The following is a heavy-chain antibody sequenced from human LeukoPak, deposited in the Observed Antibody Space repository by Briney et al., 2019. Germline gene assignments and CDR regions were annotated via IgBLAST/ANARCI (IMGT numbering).Heavy chain of an antibody. Sequence: PSETLSLTCTVSGGSISSYYWSWIRQPAGKGLEWIGRIYTSGSTNYNPSLKSRVTMSVDTSKNQFSLKLSSVTAADTAVYYCARDVTCSSTSCQTNRFDPWGQGTLVTVSS. V-gene: IGHV4-4*07. D-gene: IGHD2-2*01. CDR3: ARDVTCSSTSCQTNRFDP. CDR1: GGSISSYY. CDR2: IYTSGST. J-gene: IGHJ5*02.